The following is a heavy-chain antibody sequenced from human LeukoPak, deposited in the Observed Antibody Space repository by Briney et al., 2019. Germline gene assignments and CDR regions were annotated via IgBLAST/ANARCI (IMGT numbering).Heavy chain of an antibody. Sequence: PGGSLRLSCAASGFTVSSNYMSWVRQAPGKGLEWVSVIYSGGSTYYADSVKGRFTISRDNSKNTLYLQMNSLRAEDTAVYYCAREGIAAAGTLYYFDYWGQGTLVTVSS. J-gene: IGHJ4*02. CDR2: IYSGGST. V-gene: IGHV3-53*01. CDR1: GFTVSSNY. CDR3: AREGIAAAGTLYYFDY. D-gene: IGHD6-13*01.